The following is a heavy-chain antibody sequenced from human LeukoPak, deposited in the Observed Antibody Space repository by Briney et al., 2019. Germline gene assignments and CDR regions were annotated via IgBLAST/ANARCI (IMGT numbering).Heavy chain of an antibody. V-gene: IGHV1-8*03. CDR1: GYTFTSYD. Sequence: ASVKVSCKASGYTFTSYDINWVRQATGQGLEWMGWMNPNSGNTGYAQKFQGRVTITRNTSISTAYMELSSLRSEDTAVYYCARGYQYDFWSGYYNAYYYYMDVWGKGTTVTVSS. CDR3: ARGYQYDFWSGYYNAYYYYMDV. CDR2: MNPNSGNT. D-gene: IGHD3-3*01. J-gene: IGHJ6*03.